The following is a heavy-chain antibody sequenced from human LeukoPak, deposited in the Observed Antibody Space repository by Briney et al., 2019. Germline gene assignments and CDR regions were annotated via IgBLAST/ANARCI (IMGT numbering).Heavy chain of an antibody. D-gene: IGHD6-13*01. CDR3: AKEYEDIAAAGIDY. Sequence: PGGSLRLSCAASGFTLSSYAMSWVRQAPGKGLEWVSAISGSGGSTYYADSVKGRFTISRDNSKNTLYLQMNSLRAEDKAVYYWAKEYEDIAAAGIDYWGQGTLVTVSS. CDR1: GFTLSSYA. CDR2: ISGSGGST. J-gene: IGHJ4*02. V-gene: IGHV3-23*01.